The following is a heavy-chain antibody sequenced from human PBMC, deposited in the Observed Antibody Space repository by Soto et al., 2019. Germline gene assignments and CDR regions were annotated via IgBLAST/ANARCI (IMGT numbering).Heavy chain of an antibody. CDR3: NRGSEYDFWSGYL. CDR1: GGTSTRYA. Sequence: QARLVQSGAEVRKPGSSVKVSCKVTGGTSTRYAINWVRQAPGQGLEWMGGIVPMFGTSKYAQKFQGRVTITADTSTNIAYMALRSLRSEDTAVYYCNRGSEYDFWSGYLWGQGTLVSVSS. V-gene: IGHV1-69*06. D-gene: IGHD3-3*01. CDR2: IVPMFGTS. J-gene: IGHJ4*02.